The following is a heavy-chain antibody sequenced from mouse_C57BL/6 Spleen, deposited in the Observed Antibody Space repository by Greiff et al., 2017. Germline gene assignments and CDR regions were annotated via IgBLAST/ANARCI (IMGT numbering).Heavy chain of an antibody. D-gene: IGHD2-3*01. CDR2: IDPSDSET. CDR3: ARRRDGYYAADY. CDR1: GYTFTSYW. V-gene: IGHV1-52*01. J-gene: IGHJ2*01. Sequence: VQLQQPGAELVRPGSSVKLSCKASGYTFTSYWMHWVKQRPIQGLEWIGNIDPSDSETHYNQKFKDKATLTVDKSSSTAYMQLSSLTSEDSAVYYCARRRDGYYAADYWGQGTTLTVSS.